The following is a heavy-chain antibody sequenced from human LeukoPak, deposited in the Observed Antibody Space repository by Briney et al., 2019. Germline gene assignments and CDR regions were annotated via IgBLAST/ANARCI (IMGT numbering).Heavy chain of an antibody. J-gene: IGHJ6*02. CDR3: ARDPEKVKQWLVPGYGMDV. Sequence: GGSLRLSCAASGFTFSSYSMNWVRQAPGKGLEWVAVISYDGSNKYYADSVKGRFTISRDNSKNTLYLQMNSLRAEDTAVYYCARDPEKVKQWLVPGYGMDVWGQGTTVTVSS. CDR2: ISYDGSNK. V-gene: IGHV3-30*03. D-gene: IGHD6-19*01. CDR1: GFTFSSYS.